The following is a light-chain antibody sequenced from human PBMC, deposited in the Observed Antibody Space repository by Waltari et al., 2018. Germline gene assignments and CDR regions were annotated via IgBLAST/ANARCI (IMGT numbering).Light chain of an antibody. J-gene: IGKJ3*01. CDR1: QSVSSY. Sequence: EIVLTQSPATLSLSPGERATLSCRASQSVSSYLAWYQQKPGQAPRTLLYDASNRATGIPARFSGSGSGTYVTLTISSLEPEDFAVYYCQQRSNPFTFGPGTKVDIK. CDR2: DAS. CDR3: QQRSNPFT. V-gene: IGKV3-11*01.